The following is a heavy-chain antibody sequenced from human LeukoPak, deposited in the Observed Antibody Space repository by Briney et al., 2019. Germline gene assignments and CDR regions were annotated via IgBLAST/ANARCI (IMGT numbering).Heavy chain of an antibody. CDR1: GFTFSSYA. CDR2: ISGSGGST. Sequence: PGGSLRLSCAASGFTFSSYAMSWVRQAPGKGLEWVSAISGSGGSTYYADSVKGRFTISRDNSKNTLYLQMNSLRAEDTAVYYCAKDLGIVVVAAAIGYWGQGTLVTVSS. CDR3: AKDLGIVVVAAAIGY. V-gene: IGHV3-23*01. J-gene: IGHJ4*02. D-gene: IGHD2-2*01.